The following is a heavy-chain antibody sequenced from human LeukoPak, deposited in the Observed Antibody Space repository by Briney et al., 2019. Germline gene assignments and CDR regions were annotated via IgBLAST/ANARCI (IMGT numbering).Heavy chain of an antibody. CDR3: ARAFESQYSGYAMY. V-gene: IGHV1-2*02. CDR1: GYTFTGYY. Sequence: ASVKVSCKASGYTFTGYYMHWVRQAPGQGLEWMGWINPNSGGTNYAQKFQGRVTMTRDTSIRTAYMELSRLRFDDTAVYYCARAFESQYSGYAMYWGQGTLVTVSS. D-gene: IGHD5-12*01. CDR2: INPNSGGT. J-gene: IGHJ4*02.